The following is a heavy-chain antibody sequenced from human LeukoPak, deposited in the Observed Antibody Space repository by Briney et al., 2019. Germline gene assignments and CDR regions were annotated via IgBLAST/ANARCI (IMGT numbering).Heavy chain of an antibody. J-gene: IGHJ4*02. CDR3: ARDQEWLRFDY. V-gene: IGHV1-69*05. CDR1: GGTFSSYA. Sequence: GSSVKVSCKASGGTFSSYAISWVRQAPGQGVEWMGRIIRIFGTANYAQKFQGRVTITTDESTSTAYMGLSSLRSEDTAVYYCARDQEWLRFDYWGQGTLVTVSS. D-gene: IGHD5-12*01. CDR2: IIRIFGTA.